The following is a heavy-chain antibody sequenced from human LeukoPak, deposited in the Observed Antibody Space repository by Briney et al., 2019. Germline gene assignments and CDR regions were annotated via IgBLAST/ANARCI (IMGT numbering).Heavy chain of an antibody. D-gene: IGHD3-10*01. J-gene: IGHJ4*02. V-gene: IGHV4-59*08. Sequence: PSETLSLTCTVSGGSISSYYWSWIRQPPGKGLEWIGYIYYSGSTNYNPSLKSRVTISVDTSKNQFSLKLSSVTAADTAVYYCARRTMVRGVIMGFDYWGQGTLVTVSS. CDR3: ARRTMVRGVIMGFDY. CDR2: IYYSGST. CDR1: GGSISSYY.